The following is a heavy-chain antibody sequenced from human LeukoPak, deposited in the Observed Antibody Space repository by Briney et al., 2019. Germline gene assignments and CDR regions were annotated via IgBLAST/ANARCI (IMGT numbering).Heavy chain of an antibody. CDR3: AKSQRNDQQVVQRIDY. J-gene: IGHJ4*02. CDR2: ISGSGDTT. CDR1: RFTFSTYA. D-gene: IGHD2-2*01. Sequence: GGSLRPSCTASRFTFSTYAMSWVRQAPGKGLEWVSRISGSGDTTYYTGSVKGRFTISRDNSKNPLYLQMSSLRAEDTAVYYCAKSQRNDQQVVQRIDYWGQGTLVTVSS. V-gene: IGHV3-23*01.